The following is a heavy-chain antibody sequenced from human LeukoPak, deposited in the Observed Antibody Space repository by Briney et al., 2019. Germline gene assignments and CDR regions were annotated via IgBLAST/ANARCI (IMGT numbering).Heavy chain of an antibody. Sequence: GGSLRLSCAASGFTVSSNYMSWVRQAPGKGLEWVANIKQDGSEKYYVDSVKGRFTISRDNAKNSLYLQMNSLRAEDTAVYYCARAAFSSDFWSGSYYFDYWGQGTLVTVSS. CDR1: GFTVSSNY. J-gene: IGHJ4*02. V-gene: IGHV3-7*01. CDR2: IKQDGSEK. CDR3: ARAAFSSDFWSGSYYFDY. D-gene: IGHD3-3*01.